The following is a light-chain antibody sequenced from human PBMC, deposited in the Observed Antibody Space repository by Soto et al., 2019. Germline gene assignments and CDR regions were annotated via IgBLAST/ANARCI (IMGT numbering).Light chain of an antibody. J-gene: IGLJ2*01. CDR3: QVWHIISDHVV. CDR1: NIGSKS. Sequence: VLTQPPSVSVAPGQTARITCEGNNIGSKSVHWYQQKPGQAPVLVVYGDSDPPSGTPERFSGSDSGNTATLTIGGVEAGDEADYYCQVWHIISDHVVFGGGTKLTVL. CDR2: GDS. V-gene: IGLV3-21*02.